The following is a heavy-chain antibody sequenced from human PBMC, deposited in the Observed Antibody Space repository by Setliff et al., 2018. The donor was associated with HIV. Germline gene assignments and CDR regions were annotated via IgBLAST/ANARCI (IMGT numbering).Heavy chain of an antibody. CDR2: IYYTGST. J-gene: IGHJ5*02. Sequence: SETLSLTCTVSGGSISSGDYYWSWIRQHPRKGLEWIGYIYYTGSTYYNPSLKSRVTMSVDTSKHQFSLKLSSVTAADTAVYYCARVGRYSASFGNWFDPWGQGTLVTVSS. CDR1: GGSISSGDYY. V-gene: IGHV4-31*02. D-gene: IGHD6-6*01. CDR3: ARVGRYSASFGNWFDP.